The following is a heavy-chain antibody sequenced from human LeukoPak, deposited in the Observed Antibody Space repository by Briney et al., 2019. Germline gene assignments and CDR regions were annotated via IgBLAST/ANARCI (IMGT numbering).Heavy chain of an antibody. CDR1: GCSISNHY. CDR2: IYNSGST. V-gene: IGHV4-59*11. D-gene: IGHD6-25*01. Sequence: SETLSLTCTVSGCSISNHYWSWIRQPPGKGLEWIGHIYNSGSTNYNPSPKSRVTISVDTTKNQFSLKLSSVNAADTAVYYCSKKSSAVSFFDYWGQGTLVTVSS. J-gene: IGHJ4*02. CDR3: SKKSSAVSFFDY.